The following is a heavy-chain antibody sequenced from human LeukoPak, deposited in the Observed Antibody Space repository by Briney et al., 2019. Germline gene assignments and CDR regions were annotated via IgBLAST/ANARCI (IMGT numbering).Heavy chain of an antibody. CDR3: ARDVPYYYDSSGYLNDY. Sequence: GGSLRLSCAASGFTFSSYSMKWVRQAPGKGLEWVSSISSSSSYIYYADSVKGRFTISRDNAKNSLYLQMNSLRAEDTAVYYCARDVPYYYDSSGYLNDYWGQGTLVTVSS. D-gene: IGHD3-22*01. V-gene: IGHV3-21*01. CDR1: GFTFSSYS. J-gene: IGHJ4*02. CDR2: ISSSSSYI.